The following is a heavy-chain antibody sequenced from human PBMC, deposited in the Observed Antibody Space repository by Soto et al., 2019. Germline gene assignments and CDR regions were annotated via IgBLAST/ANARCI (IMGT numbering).Heavy chain of an antibody. Sequence: GESLKISCKGSGYSFAGYWIGWVRQMPGKGLEWMGIIYPGDSDIRYSPSFQGRVTISADKSISTAFLQWSSLKASDSAMYYCVRRPGISGISDPFDFWGQGTVVTVPQ. CDR2: IYPGDSDI. J-gene: IGHJ4*02. V-gene: IGHV5-51*01. CDR1: GYSFAGYW. CDR3: VRRPGISGISDPFDF. D-gene: IGHD1-20*01.